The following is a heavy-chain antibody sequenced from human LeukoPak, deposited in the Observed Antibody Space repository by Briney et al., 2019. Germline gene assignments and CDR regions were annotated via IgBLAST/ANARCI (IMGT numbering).Heavy chain of an antibody. Sequence: SETLSLTCTVSGDSISSSSYYWVWIRQPPGKGLEWIGSIYYGGNTYYNSSLKSRVTISVDTSKNQFSLKLSSVTAADTAVYHCARRSYGGTQSHYWGQGTLVTVSS. J-gene: IGHJ4*02. D-gene: IGHD1-26*01. CDR2: IYYGGNT. CDR1: GDSISSSSYY. CDR3: ARRSYGGTQSHY. V-gene: IGHV4-39*01.